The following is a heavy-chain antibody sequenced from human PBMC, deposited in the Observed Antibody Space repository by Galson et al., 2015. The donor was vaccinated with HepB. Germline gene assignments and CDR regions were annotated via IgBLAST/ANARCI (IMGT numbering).Heavy chain of an antibody. D-gene: IGHD2-15*01. V-gene: IGHV3-73*01. CDR3: TRPGGPTHCSGGSCYSGVDY. CDR1: GFTFSGSA. CDR2: IRSKANSYAT. Sequence: SLRLSCAASGFTFSGSAMHWVRQASGKGLVWVGRIRSKANSYATAYAASVKGRFTISRDDSKNTAYLQMNSLKTEDTAVYYCTRPGGPTHCSGGSCYSGVDYWGQGTLVTVSS. J-gene: IGHJ4*02.